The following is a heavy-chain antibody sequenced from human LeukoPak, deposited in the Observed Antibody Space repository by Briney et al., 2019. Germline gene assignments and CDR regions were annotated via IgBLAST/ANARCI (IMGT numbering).Heavy chain of an antibody. Sequence: GGSLRLSCAASGFTFSSYAMHWVRQAPGKGLSWVAVISYNVSNKYYADSVKGRFTISRDNSKNTLYLQMNSLRAEDTAVYYCAREGAGYCSSTSCPSRFDPWGQGTLVTVSS. J-gene: IGHJ5*02. D-gene: IGHD2-2*03. V-gene: IGHV3-30-3*01. CDR2: ISYNVSNK. CDR1: GFTFSSYA. CDR3: AREGAGYCSSTSCPSRFDP.